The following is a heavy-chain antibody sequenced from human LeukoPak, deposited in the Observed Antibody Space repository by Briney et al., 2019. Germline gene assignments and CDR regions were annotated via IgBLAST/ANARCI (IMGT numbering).Heavy chain of an antibody. CDR2: ISGSGGST. J-gene: IGHJ4*02. CDR3: AKTEAPITMIVVIDY. D-gene: IGHD3-22*01. Sequence: GGSLRLSCEASGFTFSSYAMSWVRQAPGKGLEWVSAISGSGGSTYYADSVKGRFTISRDNSKNTLYLQMNSLRAEDTAVYYCAKTEAPITMIVVIDYWGQGTLVTVSS. V-gene: IGHV3-23*01. CDR1: GFTFSSYA.